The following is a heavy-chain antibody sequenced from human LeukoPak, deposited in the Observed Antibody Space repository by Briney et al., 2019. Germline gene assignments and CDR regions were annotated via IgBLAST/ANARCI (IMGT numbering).Heavy chain of an antibody. CDR1: GGSISSYY. CDR3: ATLTSSSGSCRL. J-gene: IGHJ4*02. CDR2: IYYSGST. V-gene: IGHV4-59*08. D-gene: IGHD1-26*01. Sequence: SETLSLTCTVSGGSISSYYWSWIRQPPGKGLEWIGNIYYSGSTNYNPSLKSRVTISVDTSKNQFSLKLSSVTAADTAVYYCATLTSSSGSCRLWREGTLVTVSS.